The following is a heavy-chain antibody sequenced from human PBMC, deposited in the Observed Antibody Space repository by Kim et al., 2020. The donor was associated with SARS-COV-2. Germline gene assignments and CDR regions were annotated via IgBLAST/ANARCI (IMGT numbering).Heavy chain of an antibody. Sequence: SETLSLTCTVSGGSISSSSYYWGWIRQPPGKGLEWIGSIYYSGSTYYNPSLKSRVTISVDTSKNQFSLKLSSVTAADTAVYYCARRWFGEFSFDYSVQGT. J-gene: IGHJ4*02. V-gene: IGHV4-39*01. CDR2: IYYSGST. CDR1: GGSISSSSYY. CDR3: ARRWFGEFSFDY. D-gene: IGHD3-10*01.